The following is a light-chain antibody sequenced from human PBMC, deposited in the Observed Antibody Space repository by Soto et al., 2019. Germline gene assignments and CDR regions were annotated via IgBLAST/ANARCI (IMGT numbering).Light chain of an antibody. J-gene: IGLJ1*01. Sequence: HSALTQPASVSGAPGQSITIACTGTSSDVGGYNYVSWYQQHPGKAPKLMIYDVSNRPSGVSNRFSGSKSGNTASLTISGLQAEDEADYYCSSYTSSSAPYVFGTGTNVTVL. CDR3: SSYTSSSAPYV. V-gene: IGLV2-14*01. CDR2: DVS. CDR1: SSDVGGYNY.